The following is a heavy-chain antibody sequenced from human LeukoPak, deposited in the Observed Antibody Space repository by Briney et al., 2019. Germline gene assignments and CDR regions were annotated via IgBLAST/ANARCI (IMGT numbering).Heavy chain of an antibody. CDR3: AKDAHAQNYYYYMDV. CDR2: ISGSGDGT. V-gene: IGHV3-23*01. CDR1: GFTFSSHA. Sequence: GGSLRLSCAASGFTFSSHAMTWVRQAPGKGLEWLSTISGSGDGTFYAGSVKGRFTISRDNSMTTLYLQMNSLRVEDTAIYYCAKDAHAQNYYYYMDVWGKGTTLTVSS. J-gene: IGHJ6*03.